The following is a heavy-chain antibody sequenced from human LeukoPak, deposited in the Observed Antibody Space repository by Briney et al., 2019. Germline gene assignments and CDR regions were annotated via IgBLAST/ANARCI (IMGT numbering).Heavy chain of an antibody. CDR1: GLTVSPNC. V-gene: IGHV3-23*01. CDR3: AKGAYYDSSGYYLFLVD. J-gene: IGHJ4*02. CDR2: ISGSGGST. Sequence: GGSLRLSCAASGLTVSPNCMSWVRQAPGKGLEWVSAISGSGGSTYYADSVKGRFTISRDNSKNTLYLQMNSLRAEDTAVYYCAKGAYYDSSGYYLFLVDWGQGTLVTVSS. D-gene: IGHD3-22*01.